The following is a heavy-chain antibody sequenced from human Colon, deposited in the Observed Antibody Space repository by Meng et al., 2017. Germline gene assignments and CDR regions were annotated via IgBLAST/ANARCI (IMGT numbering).Heavy chain of an antibody. J-gene: IGHJ6*02. V-gene: IGHV3-74*01. Sequence: GESLKISCAASGFIFRNFWMHWVHQAPGKELVWLSRINTDGTDATYAHSVKGRFTNSRDNAKNTLYLQMSSLRVEDTAVDYCARDLEGLWFGELLNGMDVWGQGTTVTVSS. CDR1: GFIFRNFW. CDR2: INTDGTDA. CDR3: ARDLEGLWFGELLNGMDV. D-gene: IGHD3-10*01.